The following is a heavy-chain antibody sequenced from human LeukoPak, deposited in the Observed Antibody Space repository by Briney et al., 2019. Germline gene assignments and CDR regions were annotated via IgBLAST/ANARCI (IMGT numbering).Heavy chain of an antibody. J-gene: IGHJ4*02. CDR2: IKEDGSEK. D-gene: IGHD7-27*01. CDR1: GFTFSSNW. V-gene: IGHV3-7*01. CDR3: GRDGLGIRSPTDF. Sequence: GGSLRLSCAASGFTFSSNWMSWVRQAPGKGLEWVANIKEDGSEKYYVDSVKGRFTISRDNAKNFLFLQMNSLRAEDTAVYYCGRDGLGIRSPTDFWGQGTLVTVSS.